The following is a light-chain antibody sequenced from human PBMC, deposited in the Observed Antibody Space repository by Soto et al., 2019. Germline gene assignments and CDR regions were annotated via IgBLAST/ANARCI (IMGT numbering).Light chain of an antibody. J-gene: IGLJ2*01. CDR1: SSDVGGYNY. V-gene: IGLV2-14*01. CDR3: SSYTSSSTLVV. CDR2: EVS. Sequence: QSALTQPASVSGSPGQSITISCTGTSSDVGGYNYVSWYQQHPGKAPKLMIYEVSNRPSGVSNRFSGSKSGNTASLTISGLQAEDEAEYYYSSYTSSSTLVVFGGGTPLTVL.